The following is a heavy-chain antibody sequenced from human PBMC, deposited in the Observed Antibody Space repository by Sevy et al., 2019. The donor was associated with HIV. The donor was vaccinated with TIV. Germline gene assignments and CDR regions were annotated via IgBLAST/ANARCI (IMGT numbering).Heavy chain of an antibody. J-gene: IGHJ4*02. D-gene: IGHD1-26*01. CDR3: ARGLGEWELLDY. CDR1: GFTFSSYW. V-gene: IGHV3-7*01. Sequence: GSLRLSCAASGFTFSSYWMNWVRQAPGKGLEWVANIKQDGSEKYYVDSVKGRFTISRDNAKNSLYLQMNSLRAEDTAVYYSARGLGEWELLDYWGQGTLVTVSS. CDR2: IKQDGSEK.